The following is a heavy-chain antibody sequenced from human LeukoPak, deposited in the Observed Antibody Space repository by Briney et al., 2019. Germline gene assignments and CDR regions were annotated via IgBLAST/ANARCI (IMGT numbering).Heavy chain of an antibody. J-gene: IGHJ5*02. Sequence: GGSLRLSCAASGFTFDDYGMSWVRQAPGKGLEWVSGINWNGGSTGYADSVKGRFTISRDNAKNSLYLQMNSLRAEDTALYHRARDRRGLGGFDPWGQGTLVTVSS. V-gene: IGHV3-20*01. CDR1: GFTFDDYG. CDR3: ARDRRGLGGFDP. CDR2: INWNGGST.